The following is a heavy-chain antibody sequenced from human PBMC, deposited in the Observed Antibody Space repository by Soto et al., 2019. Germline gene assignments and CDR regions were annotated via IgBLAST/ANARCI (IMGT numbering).Heavy chain of an antibody. CDR2: ISYDGSNK. J-gene: IGHJ5*02. V-gene: IGHV3-30-3*01. CDR1: GFSFSTYA. D-gene: IGHD6-13*01. Sequence: GGSLRLSCAASGFSFSTYAMHWVRQAPGKGLEWVSVISYDGSNKYYADSVKGRFTISRDNSKNTLYLQMNSLRAEDSAVYSCARVVLPSSWDINWFDPWGQGTLVTVSS. CDR3: ARVVLPSSWDINWFDP.